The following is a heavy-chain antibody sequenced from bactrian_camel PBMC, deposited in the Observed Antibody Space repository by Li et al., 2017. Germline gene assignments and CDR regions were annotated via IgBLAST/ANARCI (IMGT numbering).Heavy chain of an antibody. CDR2: IYAGAK. CDR1: GYAYTYSTYC. D-gene: IGHD1*01. CDR3: AADNVCLRIGTNITYNY. J-gene: IGHJ4*01. V-gene: IGHV3-2*01. Sequence: VQLVESGGGSVQAGGSLRLSCSASGYAYTYSTYCMGWFRQAPGKDREEVASIYAGAKSYASSAQDRFTVSQDKAKRQSYLEMNNLNPEDSAMYYCAADNVCLRIGTNITYNYWGQGTQVTVS.